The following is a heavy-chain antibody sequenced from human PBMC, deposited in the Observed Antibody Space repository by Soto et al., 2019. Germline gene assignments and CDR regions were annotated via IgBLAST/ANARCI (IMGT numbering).Heavy chain of an antibody. V-gene: IGHV5-51*01. Sequence: EVQLVQSGVEVKKPGESLTISCKVSGYSFIDHWIGWVRQMPWKGPEWMGIIFPHDSDTRYNPFFQGQVTISADMSTDTAFLQWSSLKASDTAIYYCTRQAPVVPMAQAMDVWGQGTTVIVSS. CDR3: TRQAPVVPMAQAMDV. CDR2: IFPHDSDT. D-gene: IGHD3-10*01. CDR1: GYSFIDHW. J-gene: IGHJ6*02.